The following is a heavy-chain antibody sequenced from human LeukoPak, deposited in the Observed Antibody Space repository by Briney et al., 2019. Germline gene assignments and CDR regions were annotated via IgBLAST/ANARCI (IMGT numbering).Heavy chain of an antibody. D-gene: IGHD6-13*01. V-gene: IGHV1-18*01. CDR2: ISAYNGNT. J-gene: IGHJ6*02. CDR1: GYTFTSYG. CDR3: ARKGHLNGVAAAGTPYYYYGMDV. Sequence: ASVKVSCKASGYTFTSYGISWVRQAPGQGLEWMGWISAYNGNTNYAQKLQGRVTMTTDTSTSTAYMELRSLRSDDTAVYYCARKGHLNGVAAAGTPYYYYGMDVWGQGTTVTVSS.